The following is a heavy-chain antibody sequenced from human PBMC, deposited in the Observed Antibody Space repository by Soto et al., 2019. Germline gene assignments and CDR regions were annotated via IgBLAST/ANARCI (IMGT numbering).Heavy chain of an antibody. CDR1: GFTFDDYA. J-gene: IGHJ4*02. CDR3: AKDNDYHFDY. V-gene: IGHV3-9*01. Sequence: PGGSLRLSCAASGFTFDDYAMHWVRQAPGKGLEWVSGISWNSGSIGYADSVKGRFTISRDNAKNSLYLQMNSLRAEDTALYYCAKDNDYHFDYWGQGILVTVSS. CDR2: ISWNSGSI. D-gene: IGHD4-17*01.